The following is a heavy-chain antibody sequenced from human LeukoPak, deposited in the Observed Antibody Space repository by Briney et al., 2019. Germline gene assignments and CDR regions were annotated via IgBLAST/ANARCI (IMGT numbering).Heavy chain of an antibody. J-gene: IGHJ4*02. Sequence: PGGSLRLSCAASGFTFSSYSMNWVRQAPGKGLEWVSSISSSSSYIYYADSVKGRFTISRDNAKNSLYLQMNSLRAEDTAVYYCARDVVAAAGTWDYGGQGTLVTVSS. CDR3: ARDVVAAAGTWDY. D-gene: IGHD6-13*01. CDR2: ISSSSSYI. V-gene: IGHV3-21*01. CDR1: GFTFSSYS.